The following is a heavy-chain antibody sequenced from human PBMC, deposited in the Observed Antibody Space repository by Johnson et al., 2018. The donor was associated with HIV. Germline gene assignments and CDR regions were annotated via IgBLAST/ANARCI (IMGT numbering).Heavy chain of an antibody. Sequence: VQLVESGGGVVRPGESLGLSCAASEFTFGDYDMAWVRVAPGKGLEWVSGINCSGASAGYADSVKGRFTISRDNGKNSLYLEMNSLRAEDTALYYCARATYYYDLSGYLTRPRAFDVWGQGTMVTVSS. CDR2: INCSGASA. V-gene: IGHV3-20*04. J-gene: IGHJ3*01. CDR1: EFTFGDYD. CDR3: ARATYYYDLSGYLTRPRAFDV. D-gene: IGHD3-22*01.